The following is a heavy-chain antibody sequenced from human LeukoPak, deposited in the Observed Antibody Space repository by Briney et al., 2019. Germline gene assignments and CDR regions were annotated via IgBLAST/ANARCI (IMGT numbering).Heavy chain of an antibody. CDR3: ARHTRVTATIDY. CDR1: GGSISSSSYY. CDR2: IYYSGST. D-gene: IGHD4-23*01. V-gene: IGHV4-39*01. Sequence: PSETPSLTCTVSGGSISSSSYYWGWIRQPPGKGLEWIGSIYYSGSTYYNPSLKSRVTISVDTSKNQFSLKLSSVTAADTAVYYCARHTRVTATIDYWGQGTLVTVSS. J-gene: IGHJ4*02.